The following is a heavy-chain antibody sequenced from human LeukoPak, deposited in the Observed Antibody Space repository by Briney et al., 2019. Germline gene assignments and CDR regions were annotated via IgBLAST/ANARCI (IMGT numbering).Heavy chain of an antibody. D-gene: IGHD3-9*01. CDR2: IIPIFGTA. Sequence: SVKVSCKASGGTFSSYAISWVRQAPGQGLEWMGEIIPIFGTANYAQKFQGRVTVTADESTSTAYMELSSLRSEDTAVYYCARSYYDILGAFDYWGQGTLVTVSS. V-gene: IGHV1-69*13. CDR1: GGTFSSYA. J-gene: IGHJ4*02. CDR3: ARSYYDILGAFDY.